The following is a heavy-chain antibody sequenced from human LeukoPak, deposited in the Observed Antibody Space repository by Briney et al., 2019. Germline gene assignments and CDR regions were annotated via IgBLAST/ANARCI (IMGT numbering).Heavy chain of an antibody. CDR1: GYTFTNYG. D-gene: IGHD3-10*01. CDR3: ARGYYGSGSYNNYYYYYMDV. Sequence: ATVKVSCKASGYTFTNYGISWVRQAPGQGLEWMGWISAYNGYTNYSQNLQGRVTMTTDTSTSTAYMELRSLRSDGTAVYYCARGYYGSGSYNNYYYYYMDVWGKGTTVTVSS. CDR2: ISAYNGYT. J-gene: IGHJ6*03. V-gene: IGHV1-18*01.